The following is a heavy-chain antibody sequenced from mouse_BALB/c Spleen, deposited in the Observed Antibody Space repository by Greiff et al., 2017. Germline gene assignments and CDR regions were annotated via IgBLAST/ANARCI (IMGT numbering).Heavy chain of an antibody. CDR3: ARGGITTTFAY. V-gene: IGHV14-1*02. CDR1: GFNIKDYY. CDR2: IDPENGNT. Sequence: VQLQQSGAELVRPGALVKLSCKASGFNIKDYYMHWVKQRPEQGLEWIGWIDPENGNTIYDPKFQGKASITADTSSNTAYLQLSSLTSEDTAVYYCARGGITTTFAYWGQGTLVTVSA. D-gene: IGHD2-4*01. J-gene: IGHJ3*01.